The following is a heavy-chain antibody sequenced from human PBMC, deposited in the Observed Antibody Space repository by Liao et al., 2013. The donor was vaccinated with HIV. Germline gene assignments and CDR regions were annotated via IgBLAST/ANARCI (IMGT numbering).Heavy chain of an antibody. V-gene: IGHV4-34*02. CDR2: VNHSGTT. J-gene: IGHJ6*03. D-gene: IGHD4-23*01. Sequence: QVQLQQWGPRLLKPSETLSLTCAVYGGSFNANYWSWIRQSPGKGLEWLGDVNHSGTTNYNPSLKSRVTISVYTSKNQFSLKVNSVTAADTAVYYCARGASGXNSEYYYYYLDVWDKGTTVTVSS. CDR3: ARGASGXNSEYYYYYLDV. CDR1: GGSFNANY.